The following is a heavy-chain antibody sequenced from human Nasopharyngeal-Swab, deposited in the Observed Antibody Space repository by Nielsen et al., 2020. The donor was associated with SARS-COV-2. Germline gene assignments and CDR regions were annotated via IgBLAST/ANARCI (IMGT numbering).Heavy chain of an antibody. CDR2: VYYGGNT. J-gene: IGHJ6*02. D-gene: IGHD6-6*01. Sequence: RQAPGKGLEWIGRVYYGGNTYYNPSLKGRVTISVDTSKNQFSLKLASVTAADTAVYYCAGLAAHGYFYYYYGMDVWGQGTTVTVSS. CDR3: AGLAAHGYFYYYYGMDV. V-gene: IGHV4-39*01.